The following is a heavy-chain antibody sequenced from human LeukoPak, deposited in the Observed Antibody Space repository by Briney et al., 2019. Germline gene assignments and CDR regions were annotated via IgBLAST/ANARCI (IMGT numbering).Heavy chain of an antibody. Sequence: GGSLRLSCAASGFTFSSYGMHWVRQAPGKGLEWVAFIRYDGSNRYYADSVKGRFTISRDNSKNTLYLQMNSLRAEDTAVYYCAKELPYGSGSYYYFDYWGQGTLVTVSS. J-gene: IGHJ4*02. CDR3: AKELPYGSGSYYYFDY. D-gene: IGHD3-10*01. V-gene: IGHV3-30*02. CDR1: GFTFSSYG. CDR2: IRYDGSNR.